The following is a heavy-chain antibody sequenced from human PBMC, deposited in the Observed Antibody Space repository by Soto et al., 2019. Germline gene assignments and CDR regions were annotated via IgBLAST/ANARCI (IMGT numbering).Heavy chain of an antibody. CDR1: GYTFTNYA. CDR3: ARDLGGWPDY. J-gene: IGHJ4*02. D-gene: IGHD2-15*01. CDR2: INAGNGKT. Sequence: ASVKVSCKASGYTFTNYAMHWVRQAPGQRPEWMGWINAGNGKTKFSQRFQGRVTITRDTSANIAYMELSSLTSEDTAVYYCARDLGGWPDYWGQGTLVTVSS. V-gene: IGHV1-3*01.